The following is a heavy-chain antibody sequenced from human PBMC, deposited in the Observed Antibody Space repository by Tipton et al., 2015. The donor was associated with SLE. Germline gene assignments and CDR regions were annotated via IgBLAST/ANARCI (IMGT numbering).Heavy chain of an antibody. CDR1: GFTFNNYA. J-gene: IGHJ3*02. Sequence: SLRLSCAASGFTFNNYAMKWVRQAPGKGLEWVSTISASGGSPYYADSVKGRFTISRDNSKNTLYLQMSSLRAEDTAVYYCAKKGDTYSSSPGAFDIWGQGTMVTVSS. CDR2: ISASGGSP. CDR3: AKKGDTYSSSPGAFDI. V-gene: IGHV3-23*01. D-gene: IGHD6-13*01.